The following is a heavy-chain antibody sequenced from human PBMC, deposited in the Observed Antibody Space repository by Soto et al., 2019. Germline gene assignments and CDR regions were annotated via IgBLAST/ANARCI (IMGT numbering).Heavy chain of an antibody. V-gene: IGHV3-21*01. D-gene: IGHD4-17*01. CDR3: ARDHYGDIRGGFDP. CDR1: GFTFSSYS. Sequence: GGSLRLSCAASGFTFSSYSMNWVRQAPGKGLEWVSSISSSSSYIYYADSVKGRFTISRDNAKNSLYLQMNSLRAEDTAVYYCARDHYGDIRGGFDPWGQGTLVTVSS. J-gene: IGHJ5*02. CDR2: ISSSSSYI.